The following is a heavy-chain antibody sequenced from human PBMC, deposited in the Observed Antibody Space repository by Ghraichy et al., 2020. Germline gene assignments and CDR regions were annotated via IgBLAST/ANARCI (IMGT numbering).Heavy chain of an antibody. CDR2: IYYSGRT. Sequence: SETLSLTCTVSGGSISSDHWSWIRQPPGRGLEWVGYIYYSGRTDYNPSLKSRVTISGANNQLSLRLSSVTPADTAVYYCARARGSVFGVGDYSMDVWGKGTTVTVSS. V-gene: IGHV4-59*01. CDR1: GGSISSDH. CDR3: ARARGSVFGVGDYSMDV. J-gene: IGHJ6*03. D-gene: IGHD3-3*01.